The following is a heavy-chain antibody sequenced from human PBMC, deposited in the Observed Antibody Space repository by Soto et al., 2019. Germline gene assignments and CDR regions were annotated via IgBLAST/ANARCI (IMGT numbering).Heavy chain of an antibody. CDR2: ISAYNGNT. CDR1: GYTFTSYG. V-gene: IGHV1-18*01. CDR3: ARESPPTMVRGVVRMDV. Sequence: ASVKVSCKASGYTFTSYGISWVRQAPGQGLEWMGWISAYNGNTDYAQKLQGRVTMTTDTSTSTAYMELRSLRSDDTAVYYCARESPPTMVRGVVRMDVWGQGTTVTVSS. J-gene: IGHJ6*02. D-gene: IGHD3-10*01.